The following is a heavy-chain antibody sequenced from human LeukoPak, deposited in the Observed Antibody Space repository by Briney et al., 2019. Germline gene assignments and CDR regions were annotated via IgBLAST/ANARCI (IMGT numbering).Heavy chain of an antibody. CDR1: GYTFTGYY. CDR3: ARVKKYYYDSPEDY. V-gene: IGHV1-2*06. Sequence: GASVKVSCKASGYTFTGYYMHWVRQAPGQGLEWMGRINPNSGGTNYAQKFQGRVTMTRDTSISTAYMELSRLGSDDTAVYYCARVKKYYYDSPEDYWGQGTLVTVSS. CDR2: INPNSGGT. D-gene: IGHD3-22*01. J-gene: IGHJ4*02.